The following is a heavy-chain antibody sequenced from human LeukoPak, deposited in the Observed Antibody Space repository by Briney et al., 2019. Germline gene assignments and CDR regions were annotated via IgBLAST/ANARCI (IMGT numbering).Heavy chain of an antibody. Sequence: SQTLSLTCTVSGGSISGGDYYWSWIRQPPGKGLEWIGYIYYSGSTNYNPSLKSRVTISVDKSKNQFSLKLSSVTAADTAVYYCASMTMVYTWGQGTLVTVSS. D-gene: IGHD3-10*01. CDR1: GGSISGGDYY. CDR3: ASMTMVYT. V-gene: IGHV4-30-4*01. J-gene: IGHJ5*02. CDR2: IYYSGST.